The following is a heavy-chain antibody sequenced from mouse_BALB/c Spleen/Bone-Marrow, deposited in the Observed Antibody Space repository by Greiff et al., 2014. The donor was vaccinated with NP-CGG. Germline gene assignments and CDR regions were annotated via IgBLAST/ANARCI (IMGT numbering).Heavy chain of an antibody. CDR3: ASYHSSGYAMDY. CDR1: GYSFTDYN. J-gene: IGHJ4*01. V-gene: IGHV1S135*01. CDR2: IDPYNGGT. Sequence: EVQVVESGPELVKPGASVKVSCKASGYSFTDYNMYWVKQSHGRSLEWIGYIDPYNGGTSYNQKFKGKATLTVDKSSSTAFMHLNSLTSEDSAVYYCASYHSSGYAMDYWGQGTSVTVSS. D-gene: IGHD3-1*01.